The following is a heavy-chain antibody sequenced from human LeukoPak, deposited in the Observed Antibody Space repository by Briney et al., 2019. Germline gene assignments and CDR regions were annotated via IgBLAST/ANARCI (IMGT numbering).Heavy chain of an antibody. D-gene: IGHD4-17*01. CDR2: IGGSGLYT. CDR3: GRDPNGDYVGAFEF. J-gene: IGHJ3*01. CDR1: EFNFASYA. V-gene: IGHV3-23*01. Sequence: PGGSLRLSCVASEFNFASYAMTWVRLTPGKGLEWVSSIGGSGLYTNYADSVRGRFTISRDNSKNTLYLQMNSLRAEDTAVYCCGRDPNGDYVGAFEFWGQGTLVSVSS.